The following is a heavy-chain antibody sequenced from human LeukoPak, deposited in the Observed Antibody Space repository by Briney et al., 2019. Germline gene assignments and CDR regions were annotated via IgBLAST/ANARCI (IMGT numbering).Heavy chain of an antibody. CDR3: TRRVLLWFGELGSYYFDH. CDR2: IRGKAYGGTT. D-gene: IGHD3-10*01. J-gene: IGHJ4*02. V-gene: IGHV3-49*04. Sequence: PGRSLRLSCTASGFTFGDYAMSWVRQAPGKGLEWVGFIRGKAYGGTTEYAASVKGRFTISRDDSKSIAYLQMNSLKTEDTAVYYCTRRVLLWFGELGSYYFDHWGQGTLVTVSS. CDR1: GFTFGDYA.